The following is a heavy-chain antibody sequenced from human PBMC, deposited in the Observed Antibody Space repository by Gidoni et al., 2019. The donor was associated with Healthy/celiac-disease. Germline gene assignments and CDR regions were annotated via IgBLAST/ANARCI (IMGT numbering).Heavy chain of an antibody. CDR2: IKQDGSEK. CDR3: ARETAVAGRRNFDY. Sequence: EVQLVESGGGLVQPGGSLRLSCAASGFTFSSYWMSWVRQAPGKGLEWVANIKQDGSEKYYVDSVKGRFTISRDNAKNSLYLQMNSLRAEDTAVYYCARETAVAGRRNFDYWGQGTLVTVSS. D-gene: IGHD6-19*01. J-gene: IGHJ4*02. CDR1: GFTFSSYW. V-gene: IGHV3-7*03.